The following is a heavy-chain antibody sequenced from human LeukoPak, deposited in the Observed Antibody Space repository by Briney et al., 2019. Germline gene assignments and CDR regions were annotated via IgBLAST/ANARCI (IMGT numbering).Heavy chain of an antibody. CDR1: GFTFTTFP. V-gene: IGHV3-30*04. Sequence: GGSLGLSYAASGFTFTTFPMHWVRKPPGKGLEWVAVISYDGTDKYYADSVKGRFTISRDNSKSTLYLQMDSLRAEDTAVYYCASPNSMAGTHYFHYWGQGTLVTVSS. J-gene: IGHJ4*02. CDR2: ISYDGTDK. CDR3: ASPNSMAGTHYFHY. D-gene: IGHD6-19*01.